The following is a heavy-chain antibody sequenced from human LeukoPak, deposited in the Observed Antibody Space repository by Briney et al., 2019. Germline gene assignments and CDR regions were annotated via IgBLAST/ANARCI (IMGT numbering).Heavy chain of an antibody. CDR2: INAGNGNT. V-gene: IGHV1-3*01. CDR1: GYTFTSYA. J-gene: IGHJ6*02. Sequence: GASVKVSCKASGYTFTSYAMHWVRQAPGQRLEWMGWINAGNGNTKYSQKFQGRVTITRDTSASTAYMELSSLRSEDTAVYYCARDYFPIAAAGPFSFYGYGMDVWGQGTTVTVSS. CDR3: ARDYFPIAAAGPFSFYGYGMDV. D-gene: IGHD6-13*01.